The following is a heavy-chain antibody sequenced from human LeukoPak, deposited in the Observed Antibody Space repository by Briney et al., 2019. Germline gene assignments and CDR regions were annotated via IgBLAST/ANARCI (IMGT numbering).Heavy chain of an antibody. V-gene: IGHV4-59*12. CDR2: IYYSGST. Sequence: PSETLSLTCTVSVDSISIYYGSWIRQPPGKGREGMGYIYYSGSTNYNPSLKSRVTISVDTSKNQFSLTLSSVTAADTAVYYCARGSSIPARPYSWATRGYFQHWGQGTLVTVSS. CDR3: ARGSSIPARPYSWATRGYFQH. J-gene: IGHJ1*01. D-gene: IGHD6-6*01. CDR1: VDSISIYY.